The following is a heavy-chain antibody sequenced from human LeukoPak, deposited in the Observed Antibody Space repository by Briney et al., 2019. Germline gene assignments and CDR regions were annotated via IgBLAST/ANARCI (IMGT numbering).Heavy chain of an antibody. CDR2: ISYDGSNK. Sequence: GGSLRLSCAASGFTFSSSAMSWVRQAPGKGLEWVAVISYDGSNKYYADSVKGRFTISRDNSKNTLYLQMNSLRAEDTAVYYCARDWGYYGSGSYFTFDPWGQGTLVTVSS. CDR3: ARDWGYYGSGSYFTFDP. CDR1: GFTFSSSA. D-gene: IGHD3-10*01. V-gene: IGHV3-30-3*01. J-gene: IGHJ5*02.